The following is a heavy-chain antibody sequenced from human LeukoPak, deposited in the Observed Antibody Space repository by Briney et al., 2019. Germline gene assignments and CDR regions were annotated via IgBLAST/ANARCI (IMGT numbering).Heavy chain of an antibody. CDR3: ARSPGPAYMLDV. V-gene: IGHV1-3*03. CDR2: INAGNGNT. CDR1: GYTFTSYA. J-gene: IGHJ6*04. D-gene: IGHD2-2*02. Sequence: ASVKVSCKASGYTFTSYAMHWVRQAPGQRLEWMGWINAGNGNTKYSQEFQGRVTITRDTSASTACMELSSLRSEDMAVYYCARSPGPAYMLDVWGKGTTVTVSS.